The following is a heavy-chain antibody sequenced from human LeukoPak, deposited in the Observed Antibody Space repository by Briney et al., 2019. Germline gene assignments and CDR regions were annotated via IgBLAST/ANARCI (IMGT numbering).Heavy chain of an antibody. V-gene: IGHV3-53*01. D-gene: IGHD1-26*01. CDR1: GFTVSNNY. CDR3: ARQRELLPESYFDY. CDR2: IYSGGNT. Sequence: GGSLRLSCAASGFTVSNNYMSWVRQAPGKGLEWVSVIYSGGNTYFADSVKGRFAISRDYSRNTVYLQMSSLKASDTAMYYCARQRELLPESYFDYWGQGTLVTVSS. J-gene: IGHJ4*02.